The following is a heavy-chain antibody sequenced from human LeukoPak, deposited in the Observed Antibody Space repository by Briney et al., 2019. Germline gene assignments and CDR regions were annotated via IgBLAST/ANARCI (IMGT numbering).Heavy chain of an antibody. D-gene: IGHD3-10*01. Sequence: GGSLRLSCAASGFTFSSYSMNWVRQAPGEGLEWVSYISSISSTIYYADSVKGRFTISRDNAKNSLYLQMNSLRAEDTAVYYCVYGSGIGFYSDYWGQGTLVTVSS. J-gene: IGHJ4*02. CDR1: GFTFSSYS. V-gene: IGHV3-48*04. CDR3: VYGSGIGFYSDY. CDR2: ISSISSTI.